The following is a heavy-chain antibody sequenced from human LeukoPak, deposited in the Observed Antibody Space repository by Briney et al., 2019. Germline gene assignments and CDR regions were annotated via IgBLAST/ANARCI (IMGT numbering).Heavy chain of an antibody. CDR1: GGSISSSSYY. D-gene: IGHD3-10*01. V-gene: IGHV4-39*07. CDR3: ARARADMVRNYYYYYYMDV. J-gene: IGHJ6*03. CDR2: IYYSGST. Sequence: PSETLSLTCTVSGGSISSSSYYWGWIRQPPGKGLEWIGSIYYSGSTYYNPSLKSRVTISVDTSKNQFSLKLRSVTAADTAVYYCARARADMVRNYYYYYYMDVWGKGTTVTISS.